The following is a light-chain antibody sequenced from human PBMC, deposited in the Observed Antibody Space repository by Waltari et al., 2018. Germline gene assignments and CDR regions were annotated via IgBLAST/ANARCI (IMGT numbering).Light chain of an antibody. CDR3: QTGGHGTGV. CDR1: SGHSSNV. V-gene: IGLV4-69*01. CDR2: VNSDGSH. Sequence: QLVLTQSLSASASLGASLKLTCTLISGHSSNVIASLQQQPVKCPRYLMKVNSDGSHTRGNEISERFTVSSSGAERYHPLSRLRSEDEAADYGQTGGHGTGVVGGGTKLSVL. J-gene: IGLJ3*02.